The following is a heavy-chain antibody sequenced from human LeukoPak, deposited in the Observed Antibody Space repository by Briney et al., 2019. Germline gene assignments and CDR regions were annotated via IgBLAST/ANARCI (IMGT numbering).Heavy chain of an antibody. CDR3: ARVLIAVAAYFDY. D-gene: IGHD6-19*01. Sequence: GGSLRLSCAASGFTFSSYSMNWVRQAPGKGLEWVSSIGSSSSYIYYADSVKGRFTISRDNAKNSLYLQMNSLRAEDTAVYYCARVLIAVAAYFDYWGQGTLVTVSS. CDR1: GFTFSSYS. V-gene: IGHV3-21*01. CDR2: IGSSSSYI. J-gene: IGHJ4*02.